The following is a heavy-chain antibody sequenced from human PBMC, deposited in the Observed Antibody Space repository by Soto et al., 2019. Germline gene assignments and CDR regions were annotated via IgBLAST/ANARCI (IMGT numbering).Heavy chain of an antibody. Sequence: SETLSLTCTVSGGSISSSIYSWGWFRQHTGRGLEWIGIIDYSGTTYYNPSLKSRLTMSVDTSKNHFSLNLSSVTAADTAVYYCSRRTGSSTYYYDYWSRRALDIVSS. CDR3: SRRTGSSTYYYDY. CDR1: GGSISSSIYS. J-gene: IGHJ4*02. V-gene: IGHV4-39*02. CDR2: IDYSGTT. D-gene: IGHD6-6*01.